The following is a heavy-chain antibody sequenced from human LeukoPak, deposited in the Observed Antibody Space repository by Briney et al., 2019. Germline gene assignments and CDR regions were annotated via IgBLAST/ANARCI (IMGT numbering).Heavy chain of an antibody. Sequence: PSETLSLTCTVSGGSISSSSYYWGWIRQPPGKGLEWIGSIYYSGSTYYNPSLKSRVTISADTSKNQFSLKLSSVTAADTVVYYCARQRGYYDSSGYYPDYWGEGTLVTVSS. D-gene: IGHD3-22*01. CDR1: GGSISSSSYY. J-gene: IGHJ4*02. CDR2: IYYSGST. V-gene: IGHV4-39*01. CDR3: ARQRGYYDSSGYYPDY.